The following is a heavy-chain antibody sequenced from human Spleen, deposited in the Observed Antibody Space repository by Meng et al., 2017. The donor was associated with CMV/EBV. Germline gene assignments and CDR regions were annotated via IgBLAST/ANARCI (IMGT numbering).Heavy chain of an antibody. Sequence: FSSYSMNWVRQAPGKGREWVSSMSSSSSYIYYADSVKGRFTISRDNAKNSLYLQMNSLRAEDTAVYYCARARERDIVVVPAASAFDPWGQGTLVTVSS. CDR2: MSSSSSYI. CDR1: FSSYS. CDR3: ARARERDIVVVPAASAFDP. V-gene: IGHV3-21*01. D-gene: IGHD2-2*01. J-gene: IGHJ5*02.